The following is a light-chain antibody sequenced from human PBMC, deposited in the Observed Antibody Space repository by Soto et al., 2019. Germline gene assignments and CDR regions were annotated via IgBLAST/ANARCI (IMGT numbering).Light chain of an antibody. J-gene: IGKJ1*01. CDR3: QQYNNWPLWT. Sequence: MTQSPSSLSASVGDRVTITCRARQSVGNNLAWYQQRPGQPPRLLIYGASTRDTGVPTRFSGSGSGTEFTLTITSLQSEDFAVYYCQQYNNWPLWTFGQGTKVDIK. V-gene: IGKV3D-15*01. CDR2: GAS. CDR1: QSVGNN.